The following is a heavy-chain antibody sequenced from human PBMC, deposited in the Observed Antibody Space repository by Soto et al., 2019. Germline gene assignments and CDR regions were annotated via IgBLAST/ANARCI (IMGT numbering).Heavy chain of an antibody. D-gene: IGHD3-22*01. CDR1: GYTFTSYG. CDR2: ISAYNGNT. CDR3: ATGPAPKKYYYDSSGYWPFDY. J-gene: IGHJ4*02. V-gene: IGHV1-18*01. Sequence: GASVKVSCKASGYTFTSYGISWVRQAPGQGLEWMGWISAYNGNTNYAQKLQGRVTMTTDTSTSTAYMELRSLRSDDTAVYYCATGPAPKKYYYDSSGYWPFDYWGQGTLVTVSS.